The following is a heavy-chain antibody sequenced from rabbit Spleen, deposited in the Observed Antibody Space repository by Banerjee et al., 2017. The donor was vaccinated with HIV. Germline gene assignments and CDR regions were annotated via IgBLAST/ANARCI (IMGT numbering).Heavy chain of an antibody. D-gene: IGHD4-1*01. CDR1: GFDFSRYY. CDR3: VREVAGKFGL. J-gene: IGHJ4*01. CDR2: IDPIFGIA. Sequence: QLVESGGGLVQPGGSLKLSCKASGFDFSRYYVSRVRQAPGKGLEWIGDIDPIFGIAVYASWVNGRFTISSHNAQNTLYLQLNSLTAADTATYFCVREVAGKFGLWGPGTLVTVS. V-gene: IGHV1S7*01.